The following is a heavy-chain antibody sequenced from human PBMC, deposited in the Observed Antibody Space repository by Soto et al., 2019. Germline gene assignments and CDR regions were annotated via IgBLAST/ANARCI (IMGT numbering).Heavy chain of an antibody. V-gene: IGHV3-23*01. CDR1: GFTFSSYA. J-gene: IGHJ5*02. D-gene: IGHD3-10*01. CDR2: ISGSGGST. Sequence: EVPLLESGGGLVQPGGSLRLSCAASGFTFSSYAMSWVRQAPGKGLEWVSAISGSGGSTYYADSVKGRFTISRDNSKNTLYLQMNSLRAEDTAVYYCAKDHLGAFGSGGNWFDPWGQGTLVTVSS. CDR3: AKDHLGAFGSGGNWFDP.